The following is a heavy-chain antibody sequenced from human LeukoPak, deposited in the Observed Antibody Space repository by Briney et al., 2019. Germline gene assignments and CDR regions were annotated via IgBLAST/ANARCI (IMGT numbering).Heavy chain of an antibody. CDR2: ISAYNGNT. Sequence: ASVKVSCKASTYTFTNYGLSWVRQAPGQGLEWMGWISAYNGNTNYAQKLQGRVTMTTDTSTSTAYMELRSLRSDDTAVYYCARAIAVATFDPWGQGTLVAVSS. CDR1: TYTFTNYG. J-gene: IGHJ5*02. CDR3: ARAIAVATFDP. D-gene: IGHD6-19*01. V-gene: IGHV1-18*01.